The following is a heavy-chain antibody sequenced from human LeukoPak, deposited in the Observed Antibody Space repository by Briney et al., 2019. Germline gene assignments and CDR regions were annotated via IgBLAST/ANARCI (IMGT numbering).Heavy chain of an antibody. D-gene: IGHD3-16*01. J-gene: IGHJ6*03. CDR3: AKRGEVANYQYMDV. CDR2: IWYDGTNK. Sequence: GGSLRLSCAASGFTFSNYGMHWVRQAPGKGLEWVAVIWYDGTNKYYVDSVKGRFTISRDNSKNTLFLQMNSLRAEDTAIYYRAKRGEVANYQYMDVWGKGTTVTVSS. V-gene: IGHV3-33*06. CDR1: GFTFSNYG.